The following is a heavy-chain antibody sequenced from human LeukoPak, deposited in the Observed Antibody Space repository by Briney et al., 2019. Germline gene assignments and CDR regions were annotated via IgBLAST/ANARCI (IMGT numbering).Heavy chain of an antibody. CDR1: GHPISSSNW. CDR2: IYHSGST. CDR3: AREEYYGSGGYLY. Sequence: SETLSLTCAVSGHPISSSNWWSWARQPPGKGLEWIGEIYHSGSTNYNPSLKRRVTISVDKSKNQFSLKLSSVTAADTAVYYCAREEYYGSGGYLYWGQGTLVTVSS. D-gene: IGHD3-10*01. V-gene: IGHV4-4*02. J-gene: IGHJ4*02.